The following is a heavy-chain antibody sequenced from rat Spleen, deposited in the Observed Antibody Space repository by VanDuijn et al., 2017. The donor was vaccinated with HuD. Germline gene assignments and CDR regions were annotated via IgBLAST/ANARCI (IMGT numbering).Heavy chain of an antibody. CDR2: ITNAGGST. Sequence: EVQLVESGGGLVQPGRSLKLSCVASGFSFKNYWMTWIRQAPGKGPEWVASITNAGGSTYYPDSVKGRFTIPRVISNSTLYLHMNSLRSEDTATYYCVRGVPTEGIEDWGQGLMVTVSS. CDR1: GFSFKNYW. V-gene: IGHV5-31*01. J-gene: IGHJ2*01. D-gene: IGHD1-11*01. CDR3: VRGVPTEGIED.